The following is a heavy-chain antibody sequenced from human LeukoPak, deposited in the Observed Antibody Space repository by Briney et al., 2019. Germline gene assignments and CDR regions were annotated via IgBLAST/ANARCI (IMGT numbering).Heavy chain of an antibody. CDR3: ARVSVHGDYSDY. J-gene: IGHJ4*02. D-gene: IGHD4-17*01. CDR2: INHSGST. V-gene: IGHV4-34*01. Sequence: KSSETLSLTCAVYGGSFSGYYWSWIRQPPGKGLEWIGEINHSGSTNYNPSLKSRVTISVDTSKNQFSLKLSSVTAADTAVYYCARVSVHGDYSDYWGQGTLVTVSS. CDR1: GGSFSGYY.